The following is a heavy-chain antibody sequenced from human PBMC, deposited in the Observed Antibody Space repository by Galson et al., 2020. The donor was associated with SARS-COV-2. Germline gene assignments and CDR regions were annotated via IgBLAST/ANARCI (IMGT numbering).Heavy chain of an antibody. CDR3: ARDPGVTMIVVVNPGYFDY. D-gene: IGHD3-22*01. V-gene: IGHV4-39*07. J-gene: IGHJ4*02. CDR1: GGSISSSSYY. CDR2: IHYRGRT. Sequence: SETLSLTCTVSGGSISSSSYYWGWIRQPPGKGLEWIGSIHYRGRTYYNPSLKSRVTISVDTSKNQFSLKLSSVTAADTAVYYCARDPGVTMIVVVNPGYFDYWGQGTLVTVSS.